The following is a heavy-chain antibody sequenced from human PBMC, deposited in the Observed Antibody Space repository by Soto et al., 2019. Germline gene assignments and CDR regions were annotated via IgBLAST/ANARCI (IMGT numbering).Heavy chain of an antibody. CDR1: GGSISSGGFY. J-gene: IGHJ4*02. V-gene: IGHV4-31*03. CDR3: ARDGRTSGYYLDF. Sequence: QVQLQASGPGLVKPSHTLSLPCTGSGGSISSGGFYLSRIPQLPGKGLEWSGFIYSNGNSYYNPSLKSRVNISLDTSKNTFSLKISSVPVADTAVYYCARDGRTSGYYLDFWGQGTLVTVSP. D-gene: IGHD3-22*01. CDR2: IYSNGNS.